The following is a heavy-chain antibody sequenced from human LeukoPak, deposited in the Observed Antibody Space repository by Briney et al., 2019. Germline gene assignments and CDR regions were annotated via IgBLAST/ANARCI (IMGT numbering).Heavy chain of an antibody. Sequence: SGTLYLTCTASCGSVNRGSYYLSWLRPPPGKGLEWIGYIYYSGSTNYNPSLKSRVTISVDTSKNQFSLKLSSVTAADTAVYYCARFQQRGYSGYVLDYWGQGTLVTVSS. D-gene: IGHD5-12*01. CDR1: CGSVNRGSYY. CDR3: ARFQQRGYSGYVLDY. CDR2: IYYSGST. J-gene: IGHJ4*02. V-gene: IGHV4-61*01.